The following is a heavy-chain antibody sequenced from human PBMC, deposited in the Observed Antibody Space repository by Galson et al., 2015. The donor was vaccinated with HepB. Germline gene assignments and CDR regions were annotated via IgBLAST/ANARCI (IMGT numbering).Heavy chain of an antibody. D-gene: IGHD3-3*01. Sequence: SVKVSCKASGGTFSSYAISWVRQAPGQGLEWMGGIIPIFGTANYAQKFQGRVTITADESTSTAYMELSSLRSEDTAVYYCARGARVLRFLEWLGAGDYWGQGTLVTVSS. CDR1: GGTFSSYA. J-gene: IGHJ4*02. CDR3: ARGARVLRFLEWLGAGDY. V-gene: IGHV1-69*13. CDR2: IIPIFGTA.